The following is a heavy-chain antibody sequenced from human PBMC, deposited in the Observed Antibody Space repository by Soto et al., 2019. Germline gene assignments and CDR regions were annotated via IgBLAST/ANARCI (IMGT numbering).Heavy chain of an antibody. D-gene: IGHD4-17*01. CDR3: ATPGWDDYGAR. J-gene: IGHJ4*02. CDR2: IRQDGSEK. Sequence: GGSLRLSCAASGFTFSGYWMSWVRQAPGKGLEWVANIRQDGSEKNYVDSVKGRFTIFIDNAKNSLYLQMNSLRAEDTAVYYCATPGWDDYGARWGQGTLVTVSS. V-gene: IGHV3-7*05. CDR1: GFTFSGYW.